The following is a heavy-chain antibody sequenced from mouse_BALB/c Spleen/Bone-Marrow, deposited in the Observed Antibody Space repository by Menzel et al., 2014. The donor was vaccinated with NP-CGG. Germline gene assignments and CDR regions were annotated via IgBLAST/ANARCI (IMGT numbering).Heavy chain of an antibody. J-gene: IGHJ4*01. CDR1: GFTFSSYS. CDR3: ARQLGLRVDY. CDR2: ISNGGGST. D-gene: IGHD3-1*01. Sequence: EVKLVESGGGLVKPGGSLKLSCAASGFTFSSYSMSWVRQTPEKRLEWVAYISNGGGSTYYPDTVKGRFTISRDNAKNTLYLQMSSLKSEDTAMYYCARQLGLRVDYWGQGSSVTVSS. V-gene: IGHV5-12-2*01.